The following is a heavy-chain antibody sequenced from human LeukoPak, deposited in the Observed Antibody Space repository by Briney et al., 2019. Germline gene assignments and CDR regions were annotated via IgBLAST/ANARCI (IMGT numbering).Heavy chain of an antibody. Sequence: GGSLRLSCAASGFTFSSYSMNWVRQAPGKGLEWVSYISSSSSTIYYADSVKGRLTISRDNAKNSLCLQMNSLRAEDTAVYYCARDVSSSRVGSPFDYWGQGTLVTVSS. V-gene: IGHV3-48*01. CDR1: GFTFSSYS. CDR2: ISSSSSTI. CDR3: ARDVSSSRVGSPFDY. D-gene: IGHD6-13*01. J-gene: IGHJ4*02.